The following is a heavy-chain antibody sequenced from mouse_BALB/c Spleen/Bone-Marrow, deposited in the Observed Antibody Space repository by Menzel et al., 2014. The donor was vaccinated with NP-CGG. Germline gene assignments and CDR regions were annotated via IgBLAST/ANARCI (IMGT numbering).Heavy chain of an antibody. V-gene: IGHV5-9-3*01. CDR2: ISSGGSYT. D-gene: IGHD1-1*01. Sequence: EVKLVESGGGLVKPGGSLKLSCAASGFTFSSYAMSWVRQTPEKRLEWVATISSGGSYTYYPDSVMGRFTISRDNAKNTLYLQMSSLRSEDTAMYYCARPHYYGSSWFAYWGQGTLVTVSA. J-gene: IGHJ3*01. CDR3: ARPHYYGSSWFAY. CDR1: GFTFSSYA.